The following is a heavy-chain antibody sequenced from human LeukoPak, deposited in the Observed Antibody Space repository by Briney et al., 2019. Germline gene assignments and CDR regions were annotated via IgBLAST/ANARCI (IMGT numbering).Heavy chain of an antibody. CDR1: GFTFSDYA. V-gene: IGHV3-23*01. CDR2: ISGSGGSGGST. Sequence: GGSLRLSCAASGFTFSDYAVSWVRQAPGKGLEWVSVISGSGGSGGSTYYADSVKGRFTISRDNAKNSLYLQMNSLRAEDTAVYYCARDLRLGGQGTLVTVSS. CDR3: ARDLRL. D-gene: IGHD5-12*01. J-gene: IGHJ4*02.